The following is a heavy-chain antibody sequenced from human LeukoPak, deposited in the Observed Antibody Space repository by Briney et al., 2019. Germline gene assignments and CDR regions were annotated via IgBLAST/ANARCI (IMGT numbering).Heavy chain of an antibody. CDR3: AKDQGSGSFDY. V-gene: IGHV3-30*02. CDR1: XXTXSSYX. CDR2: IRNDGSNK. Sequence: GGSLXXSXXAXXXTXSSYXMHWVXQAPGKGLEWVAFIRNDGSNKYYADSVKGRFTISRDNSKNTLYLQMNSLRAEDTAVYYCAKDQGSGSFDYWGQGTLVTVSS. J-gene: IGHJ4*02. D-gene: IGHD6-19*01.